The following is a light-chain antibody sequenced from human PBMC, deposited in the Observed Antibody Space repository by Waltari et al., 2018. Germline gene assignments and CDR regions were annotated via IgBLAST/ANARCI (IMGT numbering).Light chain of an antibody. Sequence: QSALTQPASVSGSPGQSITISCTGTSSNIGSSDLISWYQQRPGKAPKLTIYEATKRSSGVSDRFSASTSGNTASLTISGLLPEDESDYYCCSYAGDNTFLFGSGTKVTV. V-gene: IGLV2-23*01. J-gene: IGLJ1*01. CDR1: SSNIGSSDL. CDR2: EAT. CDR3: CSYAGDNTFL.